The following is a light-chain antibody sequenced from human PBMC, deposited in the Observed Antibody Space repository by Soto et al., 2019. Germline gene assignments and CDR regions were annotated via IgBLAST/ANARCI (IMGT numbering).Light chain of an antibody. V-gene: IGLV2-23*02. Sequence: QSVLTQPASVSGSPGQSITISCTGTSSDVGTYDLVSWYQQHPGKAPKLMIYEVSKRPLGVSNRFSGSKSGYTASLTISGLQAEDEGDYYCCSYADTSTLFVFGSGTQLTVL. J-gene: IGLJ1*01. CDR3: CSYADTSTLFV. CDR2: EVS. CDR1: SSDVGTYDL.